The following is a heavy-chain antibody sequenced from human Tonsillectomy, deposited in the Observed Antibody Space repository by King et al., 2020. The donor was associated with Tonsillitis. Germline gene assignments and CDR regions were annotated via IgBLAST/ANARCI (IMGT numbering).Heavy chain of an antibody. V-gene: IGHV4-39*01. CDR2: IYYSGST. Sequence: QLQESGPGLVKPSETLSLTCTVSGGSISSSSYYWGWIRQPPGKGLEWIGSIYYSGSTYYNPSLKSRVTISVDTSKNLFSLKLSSVTGADTAVYYCADGLGCSGGSCTDFWGQGTLVTVSS. D-gene: IGHD2-15*01. CDR1: GGSISSSSYY. J-gene: IGHJ4*02. CDR3: ADGLGCSGGSCTDF.